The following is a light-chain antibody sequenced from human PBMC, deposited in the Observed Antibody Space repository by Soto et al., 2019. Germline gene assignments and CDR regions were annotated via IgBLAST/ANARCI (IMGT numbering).Light chain of an antibody. Sequence: EIVLTQSPATLSLSPRERATLSCRASQSVSSDLAWYQQKPGQAPRLLIYDASSRATGIPARFSGSGSGTDFTLPISSLEPEDFAVYYCQQRSNWPSFGGGTKVEIK. J-gene: IGKJ4*01. V-gene: IGKV3-11*01. CDR2: DAS. CDR1: QSVSSD. CDR3: QQRSNWPS.